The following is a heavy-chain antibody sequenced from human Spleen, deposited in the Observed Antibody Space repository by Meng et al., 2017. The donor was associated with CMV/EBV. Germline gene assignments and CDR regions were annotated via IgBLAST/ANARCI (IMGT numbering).Heavy chain of an antibody. CDR1: GFTFSSNG. V-gene: IGHV3-30*02. D-gene: IGHD2-21*01. J-gene: IGHJ4*02. CDR3: AKDNPAIAH. CDR2: IQYDEKNK. Sequence: VQCVESGGGVVQPGGSLRLSCAASGFTFSSNGMHWVRQAPGKGLEWVAFIQYDEKNKFYADSVKGRFTISRDISKNTLYLQMDSLKTEDTAVYYCAKDNPAIAHWGQGTLVTVSS.